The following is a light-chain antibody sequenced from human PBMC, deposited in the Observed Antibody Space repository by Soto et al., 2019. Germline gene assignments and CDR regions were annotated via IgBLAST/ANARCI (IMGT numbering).Light chain of an antibody. CDR2: LGS. V-gene: IGKV2-28*01. CDR3: IQALLTTLS. J-gene: IGKJ4*01. Sequence: DIVLTQSPLSLPVTPGEPASISCRSSQSLLHRNGYNYLDWYLQKPGQSPQLLIYLGSNRASGVPDRYSDSGSGTDFTLKISRVEAEDVRIYSCIQALLTTLSFGGGTKVEIK. CDR1: QSLLHRNGYNY.